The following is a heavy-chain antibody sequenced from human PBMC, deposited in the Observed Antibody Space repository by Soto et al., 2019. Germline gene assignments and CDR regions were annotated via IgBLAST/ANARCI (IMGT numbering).Heavy chain of an antibody. J-gene: IGHJ3*02. CDR2: IYSGCST. D-gene: IGHD3-3*01. V-gene: IGHV3-66*01. Sequence: EVQLVESGGGLVQPGGSLRLSCAASGFTVSSNYMSWVRQAPGKGVEWVSGIYSGCSTYYADSVKGRSTIYRDNSKNTLYLQINSLRAEETGVYYCARVNGGNTVFLEWLVFGAFDIWGQGTMVTVSS. CDR1: GFTVSSNY. CDR3: ARVNGGNTVFLEWLVFGAFDI.